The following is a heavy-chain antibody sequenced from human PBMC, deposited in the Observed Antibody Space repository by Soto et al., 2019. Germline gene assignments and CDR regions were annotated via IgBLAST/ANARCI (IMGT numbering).Heavy chain of an antibody. Sequence: SETLSLTCAVYGGSFSGYYWSWIRQPPGKGLEWIGEINHSGSTNYNPSLKGRVTISVDTSKNQFSLKLSSVTAPDTAVYYCARGLRSSSWYVSDYYYYYGMDVWGQGTTVTVSS. CDR3: ARGLRSSSWYVSDYYYYYGMDV. D-gene: IGHD6-13*01. V-gene: IGHV4-34*01. CDR2: INHSGST. CDR1: GGSFSGYY. J-gene: IGHJ6*02.